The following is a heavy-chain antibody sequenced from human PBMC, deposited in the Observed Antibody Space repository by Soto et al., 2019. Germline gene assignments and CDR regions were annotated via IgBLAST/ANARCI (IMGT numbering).Heavy chain of an antibody. J-gene: IGHJ6*03. V-gene: IGHV1-2*04. CDR1: GYTFTGYY. CDR3: ARGPQPVSHDYRKNYYYYYMDV. CDR2: INPNSGGT. Sequence: ASVKVSCKASGYTFTGYYMHWVRQAPGQGLEWMGWINPNSGGTNYAQKFQGWVTMTRDTSISTAYMELSRLRSDDTAVYYCARGPQPVSHDYRKNYYYYYMDVWGKRTTVTVSS. D-gene: IGHD4-4*01.